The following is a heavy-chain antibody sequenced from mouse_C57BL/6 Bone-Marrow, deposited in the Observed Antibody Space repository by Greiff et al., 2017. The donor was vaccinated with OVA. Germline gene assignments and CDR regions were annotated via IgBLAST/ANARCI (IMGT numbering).Heavy chain of an antibody. CDR1: GYTFTDHY. D-gene: IGHD2-3*01. CDR3: ARDDGYFFEY. CDR2: IYPGSGNT. J-gene: IGHJ2*01. Sequence: VQLQPSGAEVVRPGASVQLSCKASGYTFTDHYINWVKQRPGQGLEWIARIYPGSGNTYYNEQFKGKATLTAEKSSNTAYMQLSSLTSEDSAVYFCARDDGYFFEYWGQGTTLTVSS. V-gene: IGHV1-76*01.